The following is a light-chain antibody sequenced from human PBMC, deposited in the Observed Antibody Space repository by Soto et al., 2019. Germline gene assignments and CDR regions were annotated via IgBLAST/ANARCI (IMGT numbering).Light chain of an antibody. J-gene: IGLJ1*01. V-gene: IGLV2-14*01. Sequence: QSALAQPASVSGSPGQSTIISCTGTSSDVGGYNYVSWYRQHPGKAPKFLIYEVDNRASGVSDRFSGSKSGNTASLTISGLQAEDEADYYCSSYTSSNTLVFGTGTKVTVL. CDR1: SSDVGGYNY. CDR3: SSYTSSNTLV. CDR2: EVD.